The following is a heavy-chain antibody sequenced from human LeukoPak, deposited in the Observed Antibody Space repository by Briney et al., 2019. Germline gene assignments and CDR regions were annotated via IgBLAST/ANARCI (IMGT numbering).Heavy chain of an antibody. D-gene: IGHD2-15*01. CDR2: IIPILGIA. CDR3: ASQMAGYCSGGSCHPIFDY. V-gene: IGHV1-69*04. CDR1: GGTFGSYA. J-gene: IGHJ4*02. Sequence: SVKVSCKASGGTFGSYAISWVRQAPGQGLEWMGRIIPILGIANYAQKFQGRVTITADKSTSTAYMELSSLRSEDTAVYYCASQMAGYCSGGSCHPIFDYWGQGTLVTVSS.